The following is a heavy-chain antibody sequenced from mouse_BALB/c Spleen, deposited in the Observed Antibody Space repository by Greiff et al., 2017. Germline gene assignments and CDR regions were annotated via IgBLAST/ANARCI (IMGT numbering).Heavy chain of an antibody. J-gene: IGHJ1*01. D-gene: IGHD3-1*01. CDR2: IWGDGST. Sequence: QVPLQQSGPGLVAPSQSLSITCTVSGFSLPSYGVSWVRQPPGKGLEWLGVIWGDGSTNYHSALISRLSISKDNSKSQVILKLNSLQTDDTATYYCAKRGLGYFDVWGAGTTVTVSS. CDR3: AKRGLGYFDV. V-gene: IGHV2-3*01. CDR1: GFSLPSYG.